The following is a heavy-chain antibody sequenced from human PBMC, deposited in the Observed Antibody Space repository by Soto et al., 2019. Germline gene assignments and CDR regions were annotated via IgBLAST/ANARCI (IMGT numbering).Heavy chain of an antibody. CDR3: APLSVSLSGPYGIHV. J-gene: IGHJ6*02. CDR1: GYSVTSSDYY. CDR2: MFYSGLT. V-gene: IGHV4-39*01. D-gene: IGHD2-15*01. Sequence: LSLTCSVSGYSVTSSDYYWAWIRQPPGKGLEWIGSMFYSGLTYYNPSLKSRVTLSVDTSKNQFSVRLSSVTAADTAVYYCAPLSVSLSGPYGIHVWGQGTTVTVSS.